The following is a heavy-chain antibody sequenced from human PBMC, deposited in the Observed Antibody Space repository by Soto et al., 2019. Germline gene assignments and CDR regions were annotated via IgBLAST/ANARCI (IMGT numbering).Heavy chain of an antibody. CDR3: AGRLFYDVLSVYPDYFDN. D-gene: IGHD3-3*01. CDR1: DASINSYF. Sequence: SETLSLTCSVSDASINSYFWGWVRQPPGKGLEWIGHTFYTGSTNYNPSLKNRATISLDTSKKQISLRLTSVTPGDTAVYFCAGRLFYDVLSVYPDYFDNWGQGTLVTVSS. V-gene: IGHV4-59*13. CDR2: TFYTGST. J-gene: IGHJ4*02.